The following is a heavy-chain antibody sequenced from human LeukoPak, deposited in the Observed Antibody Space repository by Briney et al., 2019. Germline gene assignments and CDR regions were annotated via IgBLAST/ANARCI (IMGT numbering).Heavy chain of an antibody. Sequence: PSETLSLTCIVSGGSISRYSWNWIRQSPGKGLEWVGYIAHSGTTSYKSSLKSRVTISVDTSKNQFSLRLSSVTAADTAVYYCARSLLLTGYPYYFDYWGQGTLVTVSS. CDR2: IAHSGTT. V-gene: IGHV4-59*12. D-gene: IGHD3-9*01. CDR3: ARSLLLTGYPYYFDY. J-gene: IGHJ4*02. CDR1: GGSISRYS.